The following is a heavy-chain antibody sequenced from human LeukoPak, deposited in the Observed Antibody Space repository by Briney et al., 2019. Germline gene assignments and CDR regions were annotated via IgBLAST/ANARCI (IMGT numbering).Heavy chain of an antibody. Sequence: ASVKFSCKASGYTFTSYGISWVRQAPGQGLEWMGWIIAYNGNTNYAQKLQGRVTMTTDTSTTTPYIELRSLRSDDTDVYYCAREYSGYDWGHFDYWGQGTLVTVSS. CDR1: GYTFTSYG. D-gene: IGHD5-12*01. J-gene: IGHJ4*02. CDR2: IIAYNGNT. CDR3: AREYSGYDWGHFDY. V-gene: IGHV1-18*01.